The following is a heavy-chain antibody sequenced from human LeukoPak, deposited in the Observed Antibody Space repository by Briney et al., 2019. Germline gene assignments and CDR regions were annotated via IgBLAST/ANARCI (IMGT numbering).Heavy chain of an antibody. CDR3: ARFSISSSSLDY. CDR2: IYYSGST. CDR1: GGSISSGGYY. Sequence: SQTLSLTCTVSGGSISSGGYYWSWIRQPPGKGLEWIGYIYYSGSTNYNSSLKSRVTISVDTSKNQFSLKLSSVTAADTAVYYCARFSISSSSLDYWGQGTLVTVSS. J-gene: IGHJ4*02. V-gene: IGHV4-61*08. D-gene: IGHD6-13*01.